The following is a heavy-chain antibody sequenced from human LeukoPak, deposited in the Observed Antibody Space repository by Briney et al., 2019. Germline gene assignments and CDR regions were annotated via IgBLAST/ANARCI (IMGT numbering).Heavy chain of an antibody. V-gene: IGHV1-18*01. CDR2: ISAYNGNT. Sequence: GASVKVSCKASGYTFTSYGISWVRQAPGQGLEWMGWISAYNGNTNYAQKVQGRVTMTTDTSTSTAYMELRSLRSDDTAVYYCARDGGFGSYNPPYFDYWGQGTLVTVSS. J-gene: IGHJ4*02. CDR3: ARDGGFGSYNPPYFDY. D-gene: IGHD3-10*01. CDR1: GYTFTSYG.